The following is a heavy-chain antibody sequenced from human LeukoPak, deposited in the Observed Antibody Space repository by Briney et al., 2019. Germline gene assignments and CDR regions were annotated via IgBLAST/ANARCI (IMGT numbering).Heavy chain of an antibody. CDR2: LRTNTGGT. Sequence: GASVKVSCKASGYTFTDLYIHWVRQAPGQGLEWMGFLRTNTGGTSYAQKFQGRVTMTRDTSISTAYLELTSLTSDDTAVYFCARHNYDLDFDYWGQGTLVTVSA. V-gene: IGHV1-2*02. D-gene: IGHD3-3*01. J-gene: IGHJ4*02. CDR1: GYTFTDLY. CDR3: ARHNYDLDFDY.